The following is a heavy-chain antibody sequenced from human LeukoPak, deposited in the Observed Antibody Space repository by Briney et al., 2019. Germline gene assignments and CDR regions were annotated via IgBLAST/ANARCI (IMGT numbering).Heavy chain of an antibody. CDR1: GFTFSTFA. CDR3: ATYRQVLLPFES. J-gene: IGHJ4*02. Sequence: GGSLRLSCAASGFTFSTFAMIWVRQPPGKGLEWVSSIFPSGGEIHYADSVRGRFTISRDNSKRTLSLQMNSLRAEDTAIYYCATYRQVLLPFESWGQGTLVTVSS. D-gene: IGHD2-8*02. CDR2: IFPSGGEI. V-gene: IGHV3-23*01.